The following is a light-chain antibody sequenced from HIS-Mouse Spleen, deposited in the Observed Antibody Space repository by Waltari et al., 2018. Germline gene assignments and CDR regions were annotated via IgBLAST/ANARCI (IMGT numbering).Light chain of an antibody. J-gene: IGLJ2*01. Sequence: SYELTQPPSVSVSPGQTAGITCSGDALPNKYAYWYQQKSGQAPVLVIYEDSKRPSGIPERFSGSSSGTMATLTISGAQVEDEADYYCYSTDSSGNHRVFGGGTKLTVL. V-gene: IGLV3-10*01. CDR3: YSTDSSGNHRV. CDR2: EDS. CDR1: ALPNKY.